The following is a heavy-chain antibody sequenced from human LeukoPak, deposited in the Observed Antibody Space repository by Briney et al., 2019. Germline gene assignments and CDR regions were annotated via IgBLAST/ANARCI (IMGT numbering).Heavy chain of an antibody. CDR2: IRYDGGNA. CDR3: AKTLYSNELGDVIDD. D-gene: IGHD2/OR15-2a*01. CDR1: GFTFTNYA. J-gene: IGHJ4*02. V-gene: IGHV3-30*02. Sequence: GGSLRLSCAASGFTFTNYAMHWVRQAPGKGLEWVAFIRYDGGNANYGDSVKGRFTISRDNSKNTVYLQMNSLRAEDTAVYYCAKTLYSNELGDVIDDWGQGTLVTVSS.